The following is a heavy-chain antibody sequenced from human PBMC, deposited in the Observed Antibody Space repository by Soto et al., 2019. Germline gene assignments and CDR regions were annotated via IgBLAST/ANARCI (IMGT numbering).Heavy chain of an antibody. D-gene: IGHD1-26*01. CDR1: GYTFTGYY. J-gene: IGHJ6*02. V-gene: IGHV1-2*04. CDR2: INPNSGGT. CDR3: ASDKWEYSGSYYYYYGMDV. Sequence: GASVKVSCKASGYTFTGYYMHWVRQAPGQGLEWMGWINPNSGGTNYAQKFQGWVTMTRDTSISTAYMELSRLRSDDTAVYYCASDKWEYSGSYYYYYGMDVWGQGTTVTVSS.